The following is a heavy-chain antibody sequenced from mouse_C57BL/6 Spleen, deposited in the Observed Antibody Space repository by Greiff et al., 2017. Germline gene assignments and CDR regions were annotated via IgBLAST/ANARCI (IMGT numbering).Heavy chain of an antibody. CDR2: IDPENGDT. V-gene: IGHV14-4*01. J-gene: IGHJ1*03. CDR3: TTRYDGYWYFDV. CDR1: GFNIKDDY. Sequence: EVQLQQSGAELVRPGASVKLSCTASGFNIKDDYMHWVKQRPEQGLEWIGWIDPENGDTEYASKFQSKATITADTSSNTAYLQLSSLTSEDTAVYYCTTRYDGYWYFDVWGTGTTVTVSS. D-gene: IGHD2-3*01.